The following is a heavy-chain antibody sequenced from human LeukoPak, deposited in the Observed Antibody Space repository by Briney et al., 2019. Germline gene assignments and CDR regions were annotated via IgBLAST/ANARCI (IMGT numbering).Heavy chain of an antibody. CDR3: AGHLWRSAHFDY. Sequence: PGGSLSLSCEAPGFTFSSYALTWVRQAPGKGLDGVSAISGSGGSTYYADSVKGRFTISRDNSKNTLYLQMNSLRAEDTAVYYCAGHLWRSAHFDYWGQGTLVTVSS. CDR1: GFTFSSYA. CDR2: ISGSGGST. V-gene: IGHV3-23*01. J-gene: IGHJ4*02. D-gene: IGHD2/OR15-2a*01.